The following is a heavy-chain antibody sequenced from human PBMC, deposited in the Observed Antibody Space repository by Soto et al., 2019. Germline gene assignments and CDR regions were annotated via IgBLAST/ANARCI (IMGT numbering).Heavy chain of an antibody. Sequence: SETLSLTCGVSSGSISSGSYSWSWIRQPPGKGLEWIGYIYQSGSTYYNPSLQSRVAISLGRSKNQFSLNLSSVTAADTAVYYCARGSVTPFDFWGRGTLVTVSS. CDR1: SGSISSGSYS. CDR2: IYQSGST. J-gene: IGHJ4*02. CDR3: ARGSVTPFDF. V-gene: IGHV4-30-2*01. D-gene: IGHD4-4*01.